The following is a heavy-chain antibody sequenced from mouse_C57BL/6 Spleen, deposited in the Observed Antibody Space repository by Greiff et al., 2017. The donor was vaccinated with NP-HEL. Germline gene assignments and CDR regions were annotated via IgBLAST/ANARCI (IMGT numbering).Heavy chain of an antibody. V-gene: IGHV1-82*01. D-gene: IGHD1-1*01. CDR3: ARDYGSSRFDY. Sequence: VQLQQSGPELVKPGASVKISCKASGYAFSSSWMNWVKQRPGKGLEWIGRIYPGDGATNYNGKFKGKATLPADKSSSTAYMQLSSLTSEDSAVYFCARDYGSSRFDYWGQGTTLTVSS. CDR1: GYAFSSSW. J-gene: IGHJ2*01. CDR2: IYPGDGAT.